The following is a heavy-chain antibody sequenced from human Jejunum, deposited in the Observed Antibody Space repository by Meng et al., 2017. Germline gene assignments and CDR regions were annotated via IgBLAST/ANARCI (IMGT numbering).Heavy chain of an antibody. J-gene: IGHJ5*02. Sequence: VQLQESGPGRVVPSETLSLTCTFAGASVNSGSYYWSWIRQPPGKGLEWIGFMYYNEKTNYNPSLKSRVTISVDTSKNQFSLKLTSVTAADTAVYYCARGRDYYGSGNYYNTNWFGPWGQGTLVTVSS. CDR3: ARGRDYYGSGNYYNTNWFGP. CDR1: GASVNSGSYY. V-gene: IGHV4-61*01. CDR2: MYYNEKT. D-gene: IGHD3-10*01.